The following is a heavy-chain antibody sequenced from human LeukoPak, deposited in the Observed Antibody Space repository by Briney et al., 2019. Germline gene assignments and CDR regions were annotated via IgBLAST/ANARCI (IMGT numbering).Heavy chain of an antibody. CDR1: GFTFSSYD. V-gene: IGHV3-13*04. Sequence: GGSLRLSCAASGFTFSSYDMHWVRQATGKGLEWVSAIGTASDTYYPGSVKGRFTISRENAKNSLYLQMNSLRAGDTAVYYCARSRDYDSSGYYRHDAFDIWGQGTMVTVSS. J-gene: IGHJ3*02. D-gene: IGHD3-22*01. CDR2: IGTASDT. CDR3: ARSRDYDSSGYYRHDAFDI.